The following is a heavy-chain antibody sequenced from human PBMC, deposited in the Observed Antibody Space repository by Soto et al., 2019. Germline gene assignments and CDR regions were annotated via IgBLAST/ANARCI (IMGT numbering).Heavy chain of an antibody. CDR1: GFTFSIYW. CDR2: IDNAGSSA. D-gene: IGHD1-26*01. V-gene: IGHV3-74*01. Sequence: EVQLVESGGGLVQPGGSLRLSCAASGFTFSIYWMHWVRQAPGKGPVWVSRIDNAGSSARYADSVKGRFTISRDNAKNTVYLHMDSVRAEDTAVYYCTRVGGSVSGMDVWGQGTSVTVSS. CDR3: TRVGGSVSGMDV. J-gene: IGHJ6*02.